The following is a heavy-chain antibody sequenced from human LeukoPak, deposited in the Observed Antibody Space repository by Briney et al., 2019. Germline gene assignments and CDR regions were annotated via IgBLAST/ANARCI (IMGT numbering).Heavy chain of an antibody. Sequence: GGSLRLSCAASGFTFSSYWMTWVRQAPGKGLEWVANIRQDGNEKYYVDSVKGRFTISRDNAKNSLYLQMNSLRAEDTAVYFCARAELPATAGVYWGQGTLVTVSS. V-gene: IGHV3-7*01. CDR2: IRQDGNEK. D-gene: IGHD2-2*01. CDR3: ARAELPATAGVY. J-gene: IGHJ4*02. CDR1: GFTFSSYW.